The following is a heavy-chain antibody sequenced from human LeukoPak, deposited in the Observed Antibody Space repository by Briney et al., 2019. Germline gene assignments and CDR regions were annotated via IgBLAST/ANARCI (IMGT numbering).Heavy chain of an antibody. CDR2: ISAYNGNT. V-gene: IGHV1-18*04. Sequence: GASVKVSWKASGYTFTSYSISWVGPAPGQGLEWMGWISAYNGNTNYAQKLQGRVTMTTDTSTSTAYMELRSLRSEDTAVYYCVRVRGCSSTSCPYYFDYWGQGTLVTVSS. D-gene: IGHD2-2*01. CDR1: GYTFTSYS. J-gene: IGHJ4*02. CDR3: VRVRGCSSTSCPYYFDY.